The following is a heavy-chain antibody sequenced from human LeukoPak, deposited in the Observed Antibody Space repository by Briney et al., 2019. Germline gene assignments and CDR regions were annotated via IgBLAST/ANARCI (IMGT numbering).Heavy chain of an antibody. D-gene: IGHD6-13*01. V-gene: IGHV4-59*01. J-gene: IGHJ3*02. Sequence: SETLSLTCTVSGGSISSYYWSWIRQPPGKGLEWIGYIYYSGSTNYNPSLKSRVTIPVDTSKNQFSLKLSSVTAADTAVYYCARDRGIAAAPFDAFDIWGQGTMVTVSS. CDR3: ARDRGIAAAPFDAFDI. CDR1: GGSISSYY. CDR2: IYYSGST.